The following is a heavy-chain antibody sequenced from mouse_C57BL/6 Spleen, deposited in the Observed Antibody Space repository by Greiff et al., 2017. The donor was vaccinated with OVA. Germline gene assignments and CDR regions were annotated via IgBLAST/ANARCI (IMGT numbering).Heavy chain of an antibody. CDR3: ARELGGGLYYCDY. D-gene: IGHD4-1*01. Sequence: QVQLQQSGAELVKPGASVKISCKASGYAFSSYWMNWVKQRPGKGLEWIGQIYPGDGDTNYNGKFKGKATLTADKSSSTAYMQLSSLTSEDSAVYFCARELGGGLYYCDYWGQGTTLTVSS. V-gene: IGHV1-80*01. CDR2: IYPGDGDT. CDR1: GYAFSSYW. J-gene: IGHJ2*01.